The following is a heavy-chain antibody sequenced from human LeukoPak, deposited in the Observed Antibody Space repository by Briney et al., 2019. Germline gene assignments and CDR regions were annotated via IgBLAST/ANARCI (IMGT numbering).Heavy chain of an antibody. CDR2: INSDGSST. V-gene: IGHV3-74*01. D-gene: IGHD3-22*01. Sequence: GGSLRLSRAASGFTFSSYWMHWVRQAPGKGLVWVSRINSDGSSTSYADSVKGRFTISRDNAKNTLYLQMNSLRAEDTAVYYCARDPTRRFYYYDSSGMFDYWGQGTLVTVSS. J-gene: IGHJ4*02. CDR1: GFTFSSYW. CDR3: ARDPTRRFYYYDSSGMFDY.